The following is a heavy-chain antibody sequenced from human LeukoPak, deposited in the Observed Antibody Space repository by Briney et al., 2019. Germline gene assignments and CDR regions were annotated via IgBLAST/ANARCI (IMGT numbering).Heavy chain of an antibody. CDR3: ARGSPPQIHDYYYYGLDV. D-gene: IGHD3-10*01. CDR2: INTYNDDT. J-gene: IGHJ6*02. Sequence: ASVKVSCNASGYSFIRYGINWVRQAPGQGPEWLGWINTYNDDTDFAQKLQGRVTMTTDTSTSTAYMELRSLKYDDTAVYYCARGSPPQIHDYYYYGLDVWGQGTTVTVSS. V-gene: IGHV1-18*01. CDR1: GYSFIRYG.